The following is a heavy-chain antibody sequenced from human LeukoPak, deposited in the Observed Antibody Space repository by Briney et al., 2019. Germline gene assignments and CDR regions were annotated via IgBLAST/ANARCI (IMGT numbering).Heavy chain of an antibody. CDR2: ISGGGGST. D-gene: IGHD3-16*01. V-gene: IGHV3-23*01. CDR3: AKDGQVCLGEQIDQ. J-gene: IGHJ4*02. CDR1: GFTFSSYG. Sequence: PGGSLRLSCAASGFTFSSYGMSWVRQAPGKGLEWVSAISGGGGSTYYADSVKGRFTISRDNSKNTLYLQMNSLRAEDTAIYYCAKDGQVCLGEQIDQRGQGTLVTVSS.